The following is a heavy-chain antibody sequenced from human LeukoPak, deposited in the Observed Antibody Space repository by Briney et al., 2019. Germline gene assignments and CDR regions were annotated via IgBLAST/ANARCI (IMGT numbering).Heavy chain of an antibody. Sequence: ASVKVSCKASGYTFTSYDINWVRQATGQGLEWMGWMNPNSGNTGYAQEFQGRVTMTRNASISTAYMELSSLRFEDTAVYYCARMDRPKYGDNSGGGVCWFDPWGQGTLVTVSS. CDR1: GYTFTSYD. J-gene: IGHJ5*02. CDR3: ARMDRPKYGDNSGGGVCWFDP. D-gene: IGHD4-23*01. V-gene: IGHV1-8*01. CDR2: MNPNSGNT.